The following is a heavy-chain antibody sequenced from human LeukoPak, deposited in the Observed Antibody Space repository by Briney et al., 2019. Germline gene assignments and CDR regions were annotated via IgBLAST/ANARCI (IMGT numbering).Heavy chain of an antibody. V-gene: IGHV4-59*01. Sequence: SETLSLTCTVSGGSISSYYWSWIRQPPGKGLEWIGYIYYSGSTNYNPSLKSRVAISVDTSKNQFSLKLSSVTAADTAVYYCARSGWDDFWGAINGGFDPWGQGTLVTVSS. CDR1: GGSISSYY. J-gene: IGHJ5*02. D-gene: IGHD3-3*01. CDR3: ARSGWDDFWGAINGGFDP. CDR2: IYYSGST.